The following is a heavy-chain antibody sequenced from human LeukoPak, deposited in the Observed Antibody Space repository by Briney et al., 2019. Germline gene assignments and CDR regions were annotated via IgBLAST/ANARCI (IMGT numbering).Heavy chain of an antibody. Sequence: GGSLRLSCAASGFTFSDYYMSWNRQAPGKGLEWVSYISSSGSTIYYADSVKGRFTISRDNAKNSLYLQMNSLRAEDTAVYYCARDGWQVTTFSAYWGQGTLVTVSS. CDR3: ARDGWQVTTFSAY. D-gene: IGHD4-17*01. V-gene: IGHV3-11*01. CDR2: ISSSGSTI. J-gene: IGHJ4*02. CDR1: GFTFSDYY.